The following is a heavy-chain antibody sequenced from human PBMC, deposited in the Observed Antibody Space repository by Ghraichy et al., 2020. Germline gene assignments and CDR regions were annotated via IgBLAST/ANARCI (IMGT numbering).Heavy chain of an antibody. V-gene: IGHV4-39*01. CDR2: IYYSGST. D-gene: IGHD3-22*01. CDR3: ARTAQDYDSSGYKPKLNWFDP. J-gene: IGHJ5*02. CDR1: GGSISSSSYY. Sequence: SQTLSLTCTVSGGSISSSSYYWGWIRQPPGKGLEWIGSIYYSGSTYYNPSLKSRVTISVDTSKNQFSLKLSSVTAADTAVYYCARTAQDYDSSGYKPKLNWFDPWGQGTLVTVSS.